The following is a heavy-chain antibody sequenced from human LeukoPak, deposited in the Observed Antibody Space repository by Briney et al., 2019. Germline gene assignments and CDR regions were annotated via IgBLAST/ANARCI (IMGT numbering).Heavy chain of an antibody. CDR3: ARDHDFLSGHSRRDFDY. Sequence: GASAKVSCTASGYTFKDYTMNCVRQAPGQGLEWLGWINTKTGNPTYAQGFTGRFVFSLDTSVSVAYLQINGLEADDPAMYYCARDHDFLSGHSRRDFDYWGQGTLVTVSS. CDR2: INTKTGNP. D-gene: IGHD3-3*01. CDR1: GYTFKDYT. V-gene: IGHV7-4-1*04. J-gene: IGHJ4*02.